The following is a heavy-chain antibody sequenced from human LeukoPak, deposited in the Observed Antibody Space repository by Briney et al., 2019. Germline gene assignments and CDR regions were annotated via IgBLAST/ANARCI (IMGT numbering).Heavy chain of an antibody. CDR1: GGSISSGGYS. CDR3: ARWSYGVDV. V-gene: IGHV4-30-2*01. Sequence: PSETLSLTCAVSGGSISSGGYSWSWIRQPPGKGLEWIEYIYHSGSTYYNPSLKSRVTISVDRSKNQFSLKLSSVTAADTAVYYCARWSYGVDVWGQGTTVTVSS. CDR2: IYHSGST. J-gene: IGHJ6*02.